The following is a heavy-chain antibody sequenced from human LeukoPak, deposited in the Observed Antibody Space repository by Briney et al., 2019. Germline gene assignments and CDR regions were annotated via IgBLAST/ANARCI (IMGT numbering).Heavy chain of an antibody. CDR2: ISATGGGT. CDR1: TSIFTLGDFP. CDR3: AIKTAD. Sequence: GGSLRLSCVASTSIFTLGDFPVHWVRQAPGKGLEWVSGISATGGGTSYADSVKGRFTISRDNSRNMVYLQMNSLRAEDTAVYYCAIKTADWGQGTLVTVSS. J-gene: IGHJ4*02. D-gene: IGHD5-18*01. V-gene: IGHV3-23*01.